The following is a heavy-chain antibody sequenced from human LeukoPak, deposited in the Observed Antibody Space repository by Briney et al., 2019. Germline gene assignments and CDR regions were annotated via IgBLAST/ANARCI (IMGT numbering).Heavy chain of an antibody. D-gene: IGHD3-3*01. CDR3: ARTTYYDFWSGWGAFDI. CDR2: IYYSGST. CDR1: GGSISSYY. V-gene: IGHV4-59*01. Sequence: SETLSLTCTVSGGSISSYYWSWIRQPPGKGLEWIGYIYYSGSTNYNPSLKSRVTISVDTSKNQFSLKLSSVTAADTAVYYCARTTYYDFWSGWGAFDIWGQGTTVTVSS. J-gene: IGHJ3*02.